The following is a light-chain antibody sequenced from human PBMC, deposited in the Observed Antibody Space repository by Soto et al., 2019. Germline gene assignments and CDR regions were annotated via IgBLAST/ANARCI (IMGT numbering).Light chain of an antibody. J-gene: IGKJ1*01. CDR1: QSVSSSY. CDR3: QHYNYWLWT. V-gene: IGKV3-20*01. CDR2: GAS. Sequence: EIVLTQSPGTLSLSPGERATLSCRASQSVSSSYLAWYQQKPGQAPRLLIYGASSRATGIPDRFSGSGSGTDFTLTISRLEPEDFAVYYCQHYNYWLWTFGQGTKVDIK.